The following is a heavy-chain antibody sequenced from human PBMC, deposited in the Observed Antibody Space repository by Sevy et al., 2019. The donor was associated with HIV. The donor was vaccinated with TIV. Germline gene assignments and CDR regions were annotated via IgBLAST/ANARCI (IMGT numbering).Heavy chain of an antibody. V-gene: IGHV6-1*01. J-gene: IGHJ4*02. CDR2: TYYRSKWYN. D-gene: IGHD6-19*01. Sequence: SQTLSLTCAISGDSVSSNTAVWNWIRQSPSRGLEWLGRTYYRSKWYNEYADSVKSRITFNADTSKNHFSLQLSSVTPEDTALYYCARAGFAVAGPFDYWGQGTQVTVSS. CDR1: GDSVSSNTAV. CDR3: ARAGFAVAGPFDY.